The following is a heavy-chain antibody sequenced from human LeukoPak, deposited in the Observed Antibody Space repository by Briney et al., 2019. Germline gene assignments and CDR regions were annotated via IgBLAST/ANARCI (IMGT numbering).Heavy chain of an antibody. CDR1: GYSFTSYW. J-gene: IGHJ6*03. CDR2: IYPGDSDT. CDR3: ARGSGSYWDYYYMDV. D-gene: IGHD1-26*01. Sequence: GESLKISCKGSGYSFTSYWIGWVRQMPGKGLEWMGIIYPGDSDTRYSPSFQGQVTISADKSISTAYLQWNSLKASDTAMYYCARGSGSYWDYYYMDVWGKGTTVTVSS. V-gene: IGHV5-51*01.